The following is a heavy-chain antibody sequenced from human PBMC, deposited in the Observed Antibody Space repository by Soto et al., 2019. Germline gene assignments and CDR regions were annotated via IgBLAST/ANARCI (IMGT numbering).Heavy chain of an antibody. V-gene: IGHV4-59*01. D-gene: IGHD3-22*01. CDR3: ARVGRDSSGYYAYYFYY. Sequence: PSETLSLTCTVSGGSISSYYWSWIRQPPGKGLEWIGYIYYSGSTNYNPSLKSRVTISVDTSKNQFSLKLSSVTAADTAVYYCARVGRDSSGYYAYYFYYWGQGTLVTVSS. CDR1: GGSISSYY. J-gene: IGHJ4*02. CDR2: IYYSGST.